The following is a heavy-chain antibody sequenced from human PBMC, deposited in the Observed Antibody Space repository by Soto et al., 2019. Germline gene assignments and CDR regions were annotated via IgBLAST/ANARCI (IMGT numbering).Heavy chain of an antibody. V-gene: IGHV3-23*01. J-gene: IGHJ4*02. D-gene: IGHD6-6*01. CDR1: GFTFSSYA. CDR3: AKVQGRAARASDY. Sequence: EVQLLESGGGLVQPGGSLRLSCAASGFTFSSYAMSWVRQAPGKGLEWVSAISGSGGSTYYADSVKGRFTISRDNSKNTLYLQINSLRAEATAVYYCAKVQGRAARASDYWGRGTLVTVSS. CDR2: ISGSGGST.